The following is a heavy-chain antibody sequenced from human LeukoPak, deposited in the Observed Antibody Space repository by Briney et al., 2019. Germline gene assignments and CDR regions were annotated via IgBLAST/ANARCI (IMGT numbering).Heavy chain of an antibody. CDR2: IYYTGRT. V-gene: IGHV4-61*01. CDR3: ARGGSGYYRFDY. CDR1: GGSVNSVNYY. D-gene: IGHD3-3*01. J-gene: IGHJ4*02. Sequence: KASETLSLTCTVSGGSVNSVNYYWSWVRQPPGKGLEWIGYIYYTGRTNYNPSLKSRVTMSVDTSKNQFSLRLSSVTAADTAVYFCARGGSGYYRFDYWGQGSLVTVSS.